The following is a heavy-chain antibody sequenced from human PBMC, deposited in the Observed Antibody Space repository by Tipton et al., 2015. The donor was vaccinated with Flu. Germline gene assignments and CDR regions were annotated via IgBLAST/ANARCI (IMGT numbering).Heavy chain of an antibody. Sequence: SLRLSCAASGFTFSSYGMHWVRQAPGKGLEWVAVISYDGSNKYYADSVKGRFTISRDNSKNTLYLQMNSLRAEDTAVYYCAKDYHYYDSSGYYLNPYFDYWGQGTLVTVSS. J-gene: IGHJ4*02. CDR3: AKDYHYYDSSGYYLNPYFDY. V-gene: IGHV3-30*18. CDR1: GFTFSSYG. CDR2: ISYDGSNK. D-gene: IGHD3-22*01.